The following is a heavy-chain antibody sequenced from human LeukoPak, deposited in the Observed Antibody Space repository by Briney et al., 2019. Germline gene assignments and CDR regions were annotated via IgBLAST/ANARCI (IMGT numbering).Heavy chain of an antibody. Sequence: GLLGLSCAASGFTFSSYWMSWVRQAPGKGLEWVANIKQDGSEKYYVDSVKGRFTISRDNAKNSLYLQMNSLRAEDTAVYYCAKDLWNTAMGSGAFDIWGQGTMVTVSS. D-gene: IGHD5-18*01. J-gene: IGHJ3*02. CDR3: AKDLWNTAMGSGAFDI. CDR1: GFTFSSYW. V-gene: IGHV3-7*03. CDR2: IKQDGSEK.